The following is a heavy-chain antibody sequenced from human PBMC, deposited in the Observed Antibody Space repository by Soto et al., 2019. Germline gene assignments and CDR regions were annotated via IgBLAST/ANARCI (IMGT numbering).Heavy chain of an antibody. V-gene: IGHV3-9*01. CDR3: AILPLFGSGFDC. J-gene: IGHJ4*02. Sequence: EVQLVESGGGLVQPGGSLRLSCAASGFTFDDYAIHWVRQAPGKGLEWVAGISWNGAATGYVDSVKGRFSISRDNTKNTLYRLVHSLRSEDTAVYFCAILPLFGSGFDCWGQGTLVTVSS. CDR2: ISWNGAAT. CDR1: GFTFDDYA. D-gene: IGHD3-10*01.